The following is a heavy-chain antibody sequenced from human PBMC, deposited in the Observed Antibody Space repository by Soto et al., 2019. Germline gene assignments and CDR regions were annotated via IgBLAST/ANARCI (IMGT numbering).Heavy chain of an antibody. CDR3: ASFLYYYESSGYYYVDVDFNDDFDI. J-gene: IGHJ3*02. CDR1: GGSISSSSYY. CDR2: IYYSGST. V-gene: IGHV4-39*01. D-gene: IGHD3-22*01. Sequence: SETLSLTCTGSGGSISSSSYYWGWIRQPPGKGLEWFGSIYYSGSTYYNPSLKSRVTISVDTSKNQFSLKLSSVTAADTAVYYCASFLYYYESSGYYYVDVDFNDDFDIWGQGTMVT.